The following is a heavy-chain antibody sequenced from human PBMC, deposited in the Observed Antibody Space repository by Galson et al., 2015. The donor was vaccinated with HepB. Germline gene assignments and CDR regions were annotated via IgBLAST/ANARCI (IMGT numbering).Heavy chain of an antibody. CDR2: ISPSGGST. CDR1: GYTFTSYY. Sequence: SVKVSCKASGYTFTSYYMHWVRQAPGQGLEWMGIISPSGGSTSYAQKFQGRVTMTRDTSTSTVYMELSSLRSEDTAVYYCARDVFTGGDYLRGMDVWGQGTTVTVSS. J-gene: IGHJ6*02. V-gene: IGHV1-46*01. CDR3: ARDVFTGGDYLRGMDV. D-gene: IGHD4-17*01.